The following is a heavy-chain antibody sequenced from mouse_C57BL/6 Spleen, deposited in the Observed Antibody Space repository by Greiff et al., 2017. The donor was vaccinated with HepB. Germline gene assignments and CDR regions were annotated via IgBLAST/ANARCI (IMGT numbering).Heavy chain of an antibody. Sequence: EVKLVESGEGLVKPGGSLKLSCAASGFTFSSYAMSWVRQTPEKRLEWVAYISSGGDYIYYADTVKGRFTISRDNARNTLYLQMSSLKSEDTAMYYCTRDGAYYGNPYYFDYWGQGTTLTVSS. D-gene: IGHD2-10*01. CDR3: TRDGAYYGNPYYFDY. J-gene: IGHJ2*01. CDR2: ISSGGDYI. CDR1: GFTFSSYA. V-gene: IGHV5-9-1*02.